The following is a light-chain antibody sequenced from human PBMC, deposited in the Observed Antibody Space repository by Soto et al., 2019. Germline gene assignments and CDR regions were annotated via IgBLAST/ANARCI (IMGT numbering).Light chain of an antibody. J-gene: IGLJ1*01. V-gene: IGLV2-8*01. CDR3: SSYAGSNNFV. Sequence: QSALTQPPSASGSPGQSVTISCPGTSSDVGGYNYVSWYQQHPGKAPKLMIFEVTRRPSGVPDRFSGSKSGNTASLTVSGLQAEDEADYYCSSYAGSNNFVFGSGTKVPS. CDR1: SSDVGGYNY. CDR2: EVT.